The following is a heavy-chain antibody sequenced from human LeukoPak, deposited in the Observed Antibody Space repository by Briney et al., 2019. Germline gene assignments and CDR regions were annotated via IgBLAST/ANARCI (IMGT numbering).Heavy chain of an antibody. Sequence: SETLSLTCTVSGNSISSSSYYWAWIRQPPGKGLEWIGTIYYSGTTYYNPSLKSRVTMSVDTSKCQFSLKMSSVTAADTAVFYCARQLPGLSAMDVWGQGTTVTVSS. CDR2: IYYSGTT. D-gene: IGHD2-15*01. J-gene: IGHJ6*02. V-gene: IGHV4-39*01. CDR3: ARQLPGLSAMDV. CDR1: GNSISSSSYY.